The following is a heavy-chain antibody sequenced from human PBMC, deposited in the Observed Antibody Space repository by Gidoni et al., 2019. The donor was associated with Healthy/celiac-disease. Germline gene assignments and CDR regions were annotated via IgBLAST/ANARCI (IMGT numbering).Heavy chain of an antibody. D-gene: IGHD6-19*01. J-gene: IGHJ1*01. V-gene: IGHV4-59*08. Sequence: QVQLQESGPGLVKPSETLSLTCTVSGGSISSYYWSWIRQPPGKGLEWIGYLYYSGSTNYNPSLKSRVTISVDTSKNQFSLKLSSVTAADTAVYYCAVTGYSSGMGYFQHWGQGTLVTVSS. CDR2: LYYSGST. CDR3: AVTGYSSGMGYFQH. CDR1: GGSISSYY.